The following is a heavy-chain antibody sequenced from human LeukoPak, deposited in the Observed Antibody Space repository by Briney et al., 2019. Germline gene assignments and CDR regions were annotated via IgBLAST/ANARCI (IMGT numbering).Heavy chain of an antibody. CDR2: IFYNGST. D-gene: IGHD3-16*02. CDR1: GGSFSGYY. CDR3: ARHLVYSYGIPDYYYMDV. Sequence: PSETLSLTCAVYGGSFSGYYWSWIRQPPGKGLEWIGTIFYNGSTHCNPSLKSRVTISVDTYNNHFSLKLSSLTAADTAMYYCARHLVYSYGIPDYYYMDVWGKGTTVTVSS. V-gene: IGHV4-34*12. J-gene: IGHJ6*03.